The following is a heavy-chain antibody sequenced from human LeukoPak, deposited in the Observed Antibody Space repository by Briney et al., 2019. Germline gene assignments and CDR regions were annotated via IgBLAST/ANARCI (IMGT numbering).Heavy chain of an antibody. CDR2: IKQDGSEK. CDR1: GFTFSSYA. CDR3: STALVN. V-gene: IGHV3-7*01. Sequence: GGSLRLSCAASGFTFSSYAMHWVRQAPGKGLEWVANIKQDGSEKYYVDSVKGRFTISRDNAENSLYLQMDSLRAEDTAVYYCSTALVNWGQGTLVTVSS. D-gene: IGHD2-15*01. J-gene: IGHJ4*02.